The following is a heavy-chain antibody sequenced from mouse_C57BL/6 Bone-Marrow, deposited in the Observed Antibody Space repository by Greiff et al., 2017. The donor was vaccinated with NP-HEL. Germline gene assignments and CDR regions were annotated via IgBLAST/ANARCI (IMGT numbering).Heavy chain of an antibody. V-gene: IGHV1-36*01. Sequence: EVQLQQSGPVLVKPGPSVKISCKASGFTFTDYYMHWVKQSHGKSLEWIGLVYPYNGGTSYNQKFKGQATLTVDTSSSTAYMKLSSLTSEDSAVYCCARGYGSSPYYAMDYWGQGTSVTVSS. CDR3: ARGYGSSPYYAMDY. CDR1: GFTFTDYY. D-gene: IGHD1-1*01. J-gene: IGHJ4*01. CDR2: VYPYNGGT.